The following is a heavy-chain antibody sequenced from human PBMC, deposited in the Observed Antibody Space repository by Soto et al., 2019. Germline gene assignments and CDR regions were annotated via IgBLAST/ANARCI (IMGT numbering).Heavy chain of an antibody. Sequence: SETLSLTCAVSGGSISSGGYSWSWIRQPPGKGLEWIGYIYHSGSTYHNPSLKSRVTISVDRSKNQFSLKLSSVTAADTAVYYCARDGTHYYDSSGLRYWGQGTLVTVSS. CDR2: IYHSGST. CDR3: ARDGTHYYDSSGLRY. D-gene: IGHD3-22*01. J-gene: IGHJ4*02. CDR1: GGSISSGGYS. V-gene: IGHV4-30-2*01.